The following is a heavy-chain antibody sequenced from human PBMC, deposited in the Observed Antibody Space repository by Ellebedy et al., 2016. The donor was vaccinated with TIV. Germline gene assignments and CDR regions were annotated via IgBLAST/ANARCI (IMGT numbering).Heavy chain of an antibody. CDR1: GFTFRNYV. Sequence: GGSLRLXXAAPGFTFRNYVMNWVRQAPGKGLEWISDIGNRSSSIRYADSVKGRFIISRDNANNSLSLQMNGLRAEDTAVYYCAREQWPDLDYWGQGTLVTVSS. CDR3: AREQWPDLDY. CDR2: IGNRSSSI. V-gene: IGHV3-48*04. D-gene: IGHD6-19*01. J-gene: IGHJ4*02.